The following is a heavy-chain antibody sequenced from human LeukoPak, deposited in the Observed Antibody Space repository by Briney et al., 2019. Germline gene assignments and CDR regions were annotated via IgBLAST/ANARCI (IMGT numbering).Heavy chain of an antibody. J-gene: IGHJ6*03. CDR2: IYNSGYT. D-gene: IGHD4-17*01. CDR1: GFSVSSNY. CDR3: ARVAATVTTNFYYYIDV. Sequence: GGSLRLSCAASGFSVSSNYMNWVRQAPGQGLEWVSVIYNSGYTYYADSVKGRFTISRDNAKNTLYLQMNSLTVEDTALYYRARVAATVTTNFYYYIDVWGAGTTVTVSS. V-gene: IGHV3-53*01.